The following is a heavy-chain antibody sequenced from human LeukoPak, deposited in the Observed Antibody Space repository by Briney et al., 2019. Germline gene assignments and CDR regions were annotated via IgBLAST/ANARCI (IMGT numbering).Heavy chain of an antibody. J-gene: IGHJ3*02. Sequence: GESLKISCMGSGYIFTNYWIGWVRQMPGKGLEWMGIIYPGDSDTRYSPSFQGQVTISADKSISTAYLQWSSLKASDTAMYYCARQAVVPAAKDAFDIWGQGTMVTVSS. CDR2: IYPGDSDT. CDR1: GYIFTNYW. V-gene: IGHV5-51*01. CDR3: ARQAVVPAAKDAFDI. D-gene: IGHD2-2*01.